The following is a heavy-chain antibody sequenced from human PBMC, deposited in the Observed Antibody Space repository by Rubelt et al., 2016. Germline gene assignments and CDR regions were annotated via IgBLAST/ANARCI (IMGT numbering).Heavy chain of an antibody. CDR1: GGSIPSSSHY. J-gene: IGHJ3*01. D-gene: IGHD3-16*01. V-gene: IGHV4-39*02. Sequence: QLQLQESGPGLVKPSETLSLTRTVSGGSIPSSSHYWGWLRQPPGKRLEWIGSIYYSGSTYCNPSLKSRVTISVDTSKNQLTRRLGSVCAAERAGCDCAGDGTNRLCWAEYGCDVWGGGTMVTGSS. CDR2: IYYSGST. CDR3: AGDGTNRLCWAEYGCDV.